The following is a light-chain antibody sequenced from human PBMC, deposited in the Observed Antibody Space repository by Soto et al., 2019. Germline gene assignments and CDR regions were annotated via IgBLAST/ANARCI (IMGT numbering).Light chain of an antibody. CDR1: QSVSSS. CDR3: QQRSNWPPLYT. J-gene: IGKJ2*01. CDR2: DAS. Sequence: EIVLTQSPATLSLCPGERVTLSCRASQSVSSSLAWYQQKPGQAPRLLIYDASNRATGIPARFSGSGSGTDFTLTISSLEPEDFAVYYCQQRSNWPPLYTFGQGTKLEIK. V-gene: IGKV3-11*01.